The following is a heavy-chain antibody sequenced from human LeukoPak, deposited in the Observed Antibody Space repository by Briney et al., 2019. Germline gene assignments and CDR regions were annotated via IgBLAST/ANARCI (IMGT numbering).Heavy chain of an antibody. CDR2: IIPIFGTA. CDR1: GGTFSSYA. V-gene: IGHV1-69*06. D-gene: IGHD6-13*01. J-gene: IGHJ4*02. CDR3: ASGIAAAGIDY. Sequence: SVKVSCKASGGTFSSYAISWVRQAPGQGLEWMGGIIPIFGTANYAQKFQGRVTITADKSTSTAYMELSSLRSEDTAVYYCASGIAAAGIDYWGQGTLVTVSS.